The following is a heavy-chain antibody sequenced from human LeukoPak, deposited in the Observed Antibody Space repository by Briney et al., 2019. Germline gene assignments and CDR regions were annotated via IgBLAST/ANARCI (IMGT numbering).Heavy chain of an antibody. J-gene: IGHJ3*02. V-gene: IGHV1-69*06. CDR2: IIPIFGTA. CDR1: GGTFSSYA. D-gene: IGHD3-22*01. CDR3: ARVMRDYYYDSSGYYAFDI. Sequence: SVKVSCKASGGTFSSYAISWVRQAPGQGLEWMGGIIPIFGTANYAQKFQGRVTITADKSTSTAYMELSSLRSEDTAVYYCARVMRDYYYDSSGYYAFDIWGQGTMVTVSS.